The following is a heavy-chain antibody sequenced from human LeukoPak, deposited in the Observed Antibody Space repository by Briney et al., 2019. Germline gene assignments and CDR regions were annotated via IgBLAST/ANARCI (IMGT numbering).Heavy chain of an antibody. Sequence: PGRSLRLSCSASGFAFSGDAMHWVRQAPGRGLEWLAVISYDGSNEDYAESVRGRFTISRDNSKSTLFLQMNSLRPEDTGVYYCARDLVYSSGWYAGELDHWGLGTLVIVSS. J-gene: IGHJ4*02. V-gene: IGHV3-30*04. CDR3: ARDLVYSSGWYAGELDH. CDR1: GFAFSGDA. CDR2: ISYDGSNE. D-gene: IGHD6-19*01.